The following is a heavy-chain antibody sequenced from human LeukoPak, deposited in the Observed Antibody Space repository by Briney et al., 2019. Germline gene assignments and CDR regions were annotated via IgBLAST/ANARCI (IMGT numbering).Heavy chain of an antibody. Sequence: PGGSLRLSCAASGFKFDDYGMSWVRQAPGKGLEWVCDINWNGAWTGYADSVKGRFTISRDDAKNSLYLQMNSLRGEDTALYYYAGYYYDSSRGFDLWGQGTLVTVSA. J-gene: IGHJ5*02. D-gene: IGHD3-22*01. CDR2: INWNGAWT. V-gene: IGHV3-20*04. CDR1: GFKFDDYG. CDR3: AGYYYDSSRGFDL.